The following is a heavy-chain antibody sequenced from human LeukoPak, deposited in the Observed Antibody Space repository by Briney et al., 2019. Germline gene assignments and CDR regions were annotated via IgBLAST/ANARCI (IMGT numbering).Heavy chain of an antibody. J-gene: IGHJ4*02. V-gene: IGHV1-46*01. CDR3: ARANSYGYGAIY. D-gene: IGHD5-18*01. CDR2: INPSGGST. CDR1: GYTFTGYY. Sequence: ASVKVSCKASGYTFTGYYMHWVRQAPGQGLEWMGIINPSGGSTNYAQKFQGRVTMTRDMSTSTVYMELSSLRSEDTAVYYCARANSYGYGAIYWGQGTLVTVSS.